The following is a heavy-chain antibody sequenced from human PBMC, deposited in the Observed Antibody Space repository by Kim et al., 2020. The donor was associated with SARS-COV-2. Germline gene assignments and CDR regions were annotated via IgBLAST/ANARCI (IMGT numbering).Heavy chain of an antibody. CDR3: ARNSPLDS. D-gene: IGHD2-21*01. CDR1: GFTFSNSW. Sequence: GGSLRLSCVASGFTFSNSWMHWVRQAPGMGLEWVAFIKLDGIEKYYVDSVKGRFTISRDNARNSLYLQLNNLRVEDTAVYYCARNSPLDSWGQGTLVTVSS. J-gene: IGHJ4*02. V-gene: IGHV3-7*01. CDR2: IKLDGIEK.